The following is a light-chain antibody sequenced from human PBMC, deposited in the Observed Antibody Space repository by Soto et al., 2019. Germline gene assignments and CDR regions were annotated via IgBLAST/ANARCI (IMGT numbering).Light chain of an antibody. V-gene: IGLV2-23*02. J-gene: IGLJ3*02. Sequence: QSALTQPASVSGSPGQSITISCTGTSSDVGNYNLVSWYQQHPGKAPKVMIYEVSKRPSGVSNRFSGSKSGNTASLTISGLQAEDEADYYCCSYAGYSTLVFGGGTKLTVL. CDR3: CSYAGYSTLV. CDR1: SSDVGNYNL. CDR2: EVS.